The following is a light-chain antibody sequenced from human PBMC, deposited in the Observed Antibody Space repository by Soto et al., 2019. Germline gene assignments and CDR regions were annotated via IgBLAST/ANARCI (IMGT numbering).Light chain of an antibody. CDR3: SSFSSITREV. Sequence: QSALAQPASVSGSPGQSITISCTGTTSDIAGYNYVSWYQQHPGKAPKLLIYEVSNRPSGVSHRFSGSKSGNTASLTISGLQTEDEADYYCSSFSSITREVFGGGTKLTVL. V-gene: IGLV2-14*01. J-gene: IGLJ2*01. CDR2: EVS. CDR1: TSDIAGYNY.